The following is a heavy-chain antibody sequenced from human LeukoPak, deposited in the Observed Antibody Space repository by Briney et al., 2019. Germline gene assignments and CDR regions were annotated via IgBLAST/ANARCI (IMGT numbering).Heavy chain of an antibody. V-gene: IGHV4-61*05. CDR1: GGSISSSSYY. CDR2: IYYSGGT. Sequence: SETLSLTCTVSGGSISSSSYYWGWIRQPPGKGLEWIGYIYYSGGTNYNPSLKSRVTISVYTSKNQFSLKLSSVTAADTAVYYCARLKYYYDSSGYRAEYFQHWGQGTLVTVSS. J-gene: IGHJ1*01. D-gene: IGHD3-22*01. CDR3: ARLKYYYDSSGYRAEYFQH.